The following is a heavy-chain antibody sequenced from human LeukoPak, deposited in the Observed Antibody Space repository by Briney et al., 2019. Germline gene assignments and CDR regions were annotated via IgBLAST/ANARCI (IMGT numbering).Heavy chain of an antibody. CDR1: GGTFSSYA. CDR3: ARLRGYSYGYNYYGMDV. CDR2: IIPIFGTA. V-gene: IGHV1-69*01. Sequence: GASVTVSCKASGGTFSSYAISWVRQAPGQGLEWMGGIIPIFGTANYAQKFQGRVTITADESTSTAYMELSSLRSEDTAVYYCARLRGYSYGYNYYGMDVWGEGTTVTVSS. J-gene: IGHJ6*04. D-gene: IGHD5-18*01.